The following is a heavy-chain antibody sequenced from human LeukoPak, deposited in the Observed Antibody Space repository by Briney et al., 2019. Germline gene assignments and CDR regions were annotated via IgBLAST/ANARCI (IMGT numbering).Heavy chain of an antibody. V-gene: IGHV3-21*01. D-gene: IGHD6-13*01. CDR1: GFTFSSYS. CDR3: ARDSKIAAAGDFDY. Sequence: GGSLRLSCAASGFTFSSYSMNWVRQAPGKGLEWVSSISSSSSYIYYADSVKGRFTISRDNAKNSLYLQMNSLRAEDTAVYYCARDSKIAAAGDFDYWAREPWSPSPQ. CDR2: ISSSSSYI. J-gene: IGHJ4*02.